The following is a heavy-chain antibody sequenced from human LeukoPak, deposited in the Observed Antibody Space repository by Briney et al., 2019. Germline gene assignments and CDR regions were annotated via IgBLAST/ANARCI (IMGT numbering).Heavy chain of an antibody. CDR2: TNTHGTSA. V-gene: IGHV3-74*01. Sequence: GGSLRLSCAASGFTFNNYWMHWVRQAPGKGLVWVARTNTHGTSASYADSVKGRFIISRDNANNTLYLQMNGLRDEDTGVYYALAGYYYYYMDVWGNGTTVTVSS. J-gene: IGHJ6*03. D-gene: IGHD6-13*01. CDR3: LAGYYYYYMDV. CDR1: GFTFNNYW.